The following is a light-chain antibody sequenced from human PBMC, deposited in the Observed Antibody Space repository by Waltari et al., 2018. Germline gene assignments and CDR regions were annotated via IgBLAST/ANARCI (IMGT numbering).Light chain of an antibody. CDR1: QSVTSN. Sequence: IVMTQSPATLSVSPGERATLSCRASQSVTSNLAWYQQKPGQAPRLLIYEASTRATGISARFSGSGSGTEFTLTISSLQSEDFAVYYCQQYNRWPPITFGQGTRLEIK. CDR3: QQYNRWPPIT. V-gene: IGKV3-15*01. CDR2: EAS. J-gene: IGKJ5*01.